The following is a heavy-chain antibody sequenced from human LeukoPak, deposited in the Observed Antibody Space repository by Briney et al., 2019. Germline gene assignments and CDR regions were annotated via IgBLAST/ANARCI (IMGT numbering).Heavy chain of an antibody. CDR2: INHSGST. D-gene: IGHD6-13*01. Sequence: SETLSLTCAAYGGSFSSYYWSWIRQPPGKGLEWIGEINHSGSTNYNPSLKSRVTISVDTSKNQFSLKLSSVTAADTAVYYCARGSKAAAEYYFDYWGQGTLVTVSS. V-gene: IGHV4-34*01. CDR3: ARGSKAAAEYYFDY. J-gene: IGHJ4*02. CDR1: GGSFSSYY.